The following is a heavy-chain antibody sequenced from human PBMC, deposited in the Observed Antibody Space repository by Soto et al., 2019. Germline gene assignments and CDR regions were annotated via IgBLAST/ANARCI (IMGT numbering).Heavy chain of an antibody. CDR1: GGTFSSYA. CDR2: IIPIFGTA. J-gene: IGHJ6*02. Sequence: SVKVSCKASGGTFSSYAISWVRQAPGQGLEWMGGIIPIFGTANYAQKFQGRVTITADESTSTAYMELSSLRSEDTAVYYWAGHIGSDYYYYYGMDVWGQGTTVTVSS. CDR3: AGHIGSDYYYYYGMDV. V-gene: IGHV1-69*13. D-gene: IGHD3-3*02.